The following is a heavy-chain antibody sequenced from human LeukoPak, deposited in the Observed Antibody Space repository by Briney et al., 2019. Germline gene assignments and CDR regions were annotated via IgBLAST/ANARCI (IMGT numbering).Heavy chain of an antibody. Sequence: SVKVSCKASGGTFSSYGINWVRQAPGQGLEWMGRIIPISGTPNYAQKFQGRVTITADTSTSTAYMELSSLRSEDTAMYYCEREGSSGWFDYWGQGTLVTVSS. V-gene: IGHV1-69*06. J-gene: IGHJ4*02. CDR2: IIPISGTP. CDR3: EREGSSGWFDY. D-gene: IGHD6-19*01. CDR1: GGTFSSYG.